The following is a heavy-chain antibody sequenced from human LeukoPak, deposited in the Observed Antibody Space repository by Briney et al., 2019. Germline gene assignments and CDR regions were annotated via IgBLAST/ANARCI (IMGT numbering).Heavy chain of an antibody. CDR2: IYYGGST. J-gene: IGHJ4*02. Sequence: SETLSLTCTVSGGSISSYYWSWIRQPPGKGLEWIGYIYYGGSTNYNPSLKSRVTISVDTSKNQFSLKLTSLTAADTAVYYCARPRQSSGWYFDSWGQGTLVTVSS. D-gene: IGHD6-19*01. V-gene: IGHV4-59*08. CDR3: ARPRQSSGWYFDS. CDR1: GGSISSYY.